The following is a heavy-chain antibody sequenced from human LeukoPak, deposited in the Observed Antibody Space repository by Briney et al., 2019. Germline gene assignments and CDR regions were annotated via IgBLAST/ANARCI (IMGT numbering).Heavy chain of an antibody. CDR2: IYYSGST. D-gene: IGHD3-10*01. J-gene: IGHJ4*02. V-gene: IGHV4-59*12. Sequence: SETLSLTCTVSGGSISSYYWSWIRQPPGKGLEWIGYIYYSGSTNYNPSLKSRVTISVDTSKNQFSLRLSSVTAADTAVYYCVGWGLSETYVISDYWGQGTLVTVSS. CDR1: GGSISSYY. CDR3: VGWGLSETYVISDY.